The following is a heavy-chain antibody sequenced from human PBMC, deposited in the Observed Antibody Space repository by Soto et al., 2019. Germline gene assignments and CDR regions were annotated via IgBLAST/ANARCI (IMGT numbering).Heavy chain of an antibody. CDR1: GFTFSSYW. J-gene: IGHJ4*02. CDR3: TRAAIKGELLDY. V-gene: IGHV3-7*02. D-gene: IGHD1-26*01. Sequence: GGSLRLSCAASGFTFSSYWMSWVRQAPGKGLEWVANIKQDGSEKGYVDSVKGRLTISRDNSKNTLNLQMNSLRVEDTAVYYCTRAAIKGELLDYWGQGTQVTVSS. CDR2: IKQDGSEK.